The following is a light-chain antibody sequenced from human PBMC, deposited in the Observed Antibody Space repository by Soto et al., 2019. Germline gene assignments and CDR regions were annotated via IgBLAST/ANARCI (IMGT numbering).Light chain of an antibody. CDR3: CSYAGSYTLV. J-gene: IGLJ2*01. CDR1: SSDIGGYNY. Sequence: QSVLTQPRSVSGSPGQSVTISCTGTSSDIGGYNYVSWYQHHPGKAPKVMIYDVSQRPSGVPDRFSGSKSGNTASLTISGLHAEDEADYHCCSYAGSYTLVFGGGTKLTVL. CDR2: DVS. V-gene: IGLV2-11*01.